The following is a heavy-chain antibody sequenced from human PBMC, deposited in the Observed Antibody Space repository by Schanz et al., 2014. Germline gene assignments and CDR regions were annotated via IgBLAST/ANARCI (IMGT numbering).Heavy chain of an antibody. CDR1: GFIFSNYG. CDR3: ARPRFDYGEVDY. V-gene: IGHV3-33*01. J-gene: IGHJ4*02. D-gene: IGHD4-17*01. Sequence: VQLLESGGGLVQPGGSLRLSCAASGFIFSNYGMHWFRQPAGKGLEWVAVIWNNGVTKYYADSVRGRFTISRDRFQNTLYLRMSSLRAEDTAVYYCARPRFDYGEVDYWGQGTLVTVSS. CDR2: IWNNGVTK.